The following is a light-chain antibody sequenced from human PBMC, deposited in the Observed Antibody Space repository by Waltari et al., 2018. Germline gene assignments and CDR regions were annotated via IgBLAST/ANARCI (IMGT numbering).Light chain of an antibody. CDR1: SSNIGGNF. V-gene: IGLV1-47*01. CDR2: KKN. J-gene: IGLJ3*02. CDR3: AAWDDNLTGPL. Sequence: SVLTQPPSASGTPGQTVTIPCSGSSSNIGGNFGYWYQQLPGRAPQLLISKKNQRPAGVPDRFSGSKSGTSASLAISVLRYDDEAEYYCAAWDDNLTGPLFGGGTKVTVL.